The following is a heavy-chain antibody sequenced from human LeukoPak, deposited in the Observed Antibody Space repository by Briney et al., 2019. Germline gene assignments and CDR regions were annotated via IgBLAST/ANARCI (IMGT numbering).Heavy chain of an antibody. Sequence: PSETLSLTCTVSGGSISSYYWSWIRQPPGKGLEWIGYIYYSGSTNYNPSLKSRVTISVDTSKNQSSLKLSSVTAADTAVYYCARVEYYDSSGYPYYYMDVWGKGTTVTVSS. D-gene: IGHD3-22*01. V-gene: IGHV4-59*01. CDR2: IYYSGST. CDR1: GGSISSYY. J-gene: IGHJ6*03. CDR3: ARVEYYDSSGYPYYYMDV.